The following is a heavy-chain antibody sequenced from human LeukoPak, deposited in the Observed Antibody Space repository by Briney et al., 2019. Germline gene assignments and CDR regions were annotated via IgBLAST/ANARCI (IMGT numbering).Heavy chain of an antibody. J-gene: IGHJ4*02. CDR2: ISSKADGGTT. CDR1: GVLYGVYV. Sequence: GGSLRLFCTSSGVLYGVYVMSGVRQAPGKGLEGVGFISSKADGGTTHYAESVKGRFSISRDDSKSIAYMQMNSLKTEDTAVICRNGDLYYYDSRDYYYVPPFDCWGQGTLVTVSS. V-gene: IGHV3-49*04. D-gene: IGHD3-22*01. CDR3: NGDLYYYDSRDYYYVPPFDC.